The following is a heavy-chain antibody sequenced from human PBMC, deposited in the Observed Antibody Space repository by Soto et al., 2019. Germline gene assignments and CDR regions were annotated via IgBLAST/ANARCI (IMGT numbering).Heavy chain of an antibody. J-gene: IGHJ4*02. V-gene: IGHV4-30-2*01. D-gene: IGHD3-22*01. CDR3: AGDSRGYIDY. Sequence: PSETLSLTCAVSGGSISSGGYSWSWIRQPPGKGLEWIGYIYHSGSTYYNPSLKSRVTISVDRSKNQFSLKLSSVTAADTAVYYCAGDSRGYIDYWGQGTLVTVSS. CDR2: IYHSGST. CDR1: GGSISSGGYS.